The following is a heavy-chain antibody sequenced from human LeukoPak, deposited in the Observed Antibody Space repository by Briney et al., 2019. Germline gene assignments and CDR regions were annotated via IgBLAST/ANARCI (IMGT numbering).Heavy chain of an antibody. CDR3: AKHRAVAGGSLTW. D-gene: IGHD6-19*01. J-gene: IGHJ4*02. Sequence: GGSLRLSCAASGFTFSSYWMHWVRQAPGKGLEWVSTIVGSGDSTYYTDSVKGRFTISRDSSKNTLYLQMNSLRADDTAVYYCAKHRAVAGGSLTWWGQGTLVTVSS. CDR1: GFTFSSYW. V-gene: IGHV3-23*01. CDR2: IVGSGDST.